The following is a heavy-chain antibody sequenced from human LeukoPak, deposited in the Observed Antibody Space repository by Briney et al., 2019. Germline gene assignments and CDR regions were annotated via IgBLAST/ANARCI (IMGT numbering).Heavy chain of an antibody. CDR3: ARDPYNWNSNWLDP. J-gene: IGHJ5*02. CDR1: GFTFSSYW. D-gene: IGHD1-20*01. CDR2: INIDGSST. Sequence: PGGSLRLSRAASGFTFSSYWMHWVRRAPGKGLVWVSRINIDGSSTSYADSVKGRFTISRDNAKNTLYLQMNSLRVEDTAVYYCARDPYNWNSNWLDPWGQGTLVTVSS. V-gene: IGHV3-74*01.